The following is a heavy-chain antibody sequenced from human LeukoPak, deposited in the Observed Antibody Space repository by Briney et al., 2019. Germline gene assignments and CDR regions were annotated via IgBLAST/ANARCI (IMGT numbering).Heavy chain of an antibody. CDR1: GFTFSSYA. CDR3: ARDRDSSDYSCYFDY. D-gene: IGHD6-19*01. J-gene: IGHJ4*02. CDR2: ISYDGSNK. Sequence: GRSLRLSCAASGFTFSSYAMHWVRQAPGKGLEWVAVISYDGSNKYYADSVKGRFTISRDNSKNTLYLQVNSLRAEDTAVYYCARDRDSSDYSCYFDYWGQGTLVTVSS. V-gene: IGHV3-30-3*01.